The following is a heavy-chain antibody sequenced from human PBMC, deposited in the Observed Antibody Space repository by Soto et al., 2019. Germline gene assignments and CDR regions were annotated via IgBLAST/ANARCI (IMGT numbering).Heavy chain of an antibody. Sequence: SETLSLTCAVYGGSFSGYYWSWIRQPPGKGLEWIGEINHSGSTNYNPSLKSRVTISVDTSKNQFSLKLSSVTAADTAVYYCARGGDDILTGTRVAFDIWGQGTMVTVSS. CDR1: GGSFSGYY. CDR2: INHSGST. CDR3: ARGGDDILTGTRVAFDI. J-gene: IGHJ3*02. V-gene: IGHV4-34*01. D-gene: IGHD3-9*01.